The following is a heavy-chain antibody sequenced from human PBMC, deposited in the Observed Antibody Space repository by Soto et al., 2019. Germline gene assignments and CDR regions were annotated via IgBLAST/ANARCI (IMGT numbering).Heavy chain of an antibody. Sequence: QVQLQESGPGLVMPSETLSLTCTVSGDSISGSPYFWGWIRQPPGKRLEWIGSIFYDGYTLYTPSLKSRVTISVDTSKNQVSLKLTSVAAADTAIYFCARLQAAVPHYWGQGILVTVSS. CDR1: GDSISGSPYF. CDR3: ARLQAAVPHY. D-gene: IGHD6-13*01. CDR2: IFYDGYT. J-gene: IGHJ4*02. V-gene: IGHV4-39*01.